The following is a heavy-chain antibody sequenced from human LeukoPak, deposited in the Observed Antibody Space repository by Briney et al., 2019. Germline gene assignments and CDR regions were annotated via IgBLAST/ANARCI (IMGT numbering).Heavy chain of an antibody. V-gene: IGHV1-18*01. J-gene: IGHJ5*02. Sequence: ASVKVSCKASGYTFTRYGIRWVRQAPGQGVEWMGWISAYNGNTNYAQKLQGRVTMTTDTSTSTAYMELRSLRSDDTAVYYCARGPRMAAAGTFLVWFDPWGQGTLVTVSS. CDR3: ARGPRMAAAGTFLVWFDP. D-gene: IGHD6-13*01. CDR2: ISAYNGNT. CDR1: GYTFTRYG.